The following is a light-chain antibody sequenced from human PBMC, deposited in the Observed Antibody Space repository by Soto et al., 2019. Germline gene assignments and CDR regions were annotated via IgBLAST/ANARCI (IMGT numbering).Light chain of an antibody. Sequence: EIVLTQSPATLALSPGERATLSFRAGQTVSSYLAWYQQRPGQAPRLLIYDASNRATGVPARFSGSGSGTDFTLPISSLEPEDFAVYYCQQYSNWPRTFGQGTKVDIK. J-gene: IGKJ1*01. V-gene: IGKV3-11*01. CDR2: DAS. CDR3: QQYSNWPRT. CDR1: QTVSSY.